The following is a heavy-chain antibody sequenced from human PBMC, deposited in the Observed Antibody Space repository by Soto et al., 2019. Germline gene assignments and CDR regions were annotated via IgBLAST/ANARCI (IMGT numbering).Heavy chain of an antibody. J-gene: IGHJ4*02. V-gene: IGHV4-4*02. CDR2: IYHSGAT. CDR3: ARDLGTGTDY. D-gene: IGHD1-1*01. Sequence: QVQLQESGPGLVKPSGTLSLSGAVSGDSITSSNWWSWVRQAPGKGLEWIGEIYHSGATTYNPSLKSRATISVDPSNNHFSLKLTSVTAADTAVYFCARDLGTGTDYWGRGTLVTVAS. CDR1: GDSITSSNW.